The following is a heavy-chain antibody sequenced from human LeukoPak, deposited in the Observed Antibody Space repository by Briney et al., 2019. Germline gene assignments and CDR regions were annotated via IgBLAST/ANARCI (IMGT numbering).Heavy chain of an antibody. CDR3: ARHKGRYNWFNYFDY. Sequence: ASVKVSCKASGYTFTSYYMHWVRQAPGQGLEWMGIINPSGGSTRYEQKFQGRVTMTRDTSTSTVYMELSSLRSEDTAVYYCARHKGRYNWFNYFDYWGQGTLVTVSS. D-gene: IGHD1-1*01. V-gene: IGHV1-46*01. CDR2: INPSGGST. CDR1: GYTFTSYY. J-gene: IGHJ4*02.